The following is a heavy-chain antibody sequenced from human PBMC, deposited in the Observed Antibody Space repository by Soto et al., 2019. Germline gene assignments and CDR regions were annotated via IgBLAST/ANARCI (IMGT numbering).Heavy chain of an antibody. CDR3: ARDRGYYDMLTGPIHPYYFDY. V-gene: IGHV4-61*01. J-gene: IGHJ4*02. CDR2: IYYSGST. D-gene: IGHD3-9*01. CDR1: GGSVSSGSYY. Sequence: SETLSLTCTVSGGSVSSGSYYWSWIRQPPGKGLEWIGYIYYSGSTNYNPSLKSRVTISVDTSKNQFSLKLSSVTAADTAVYYCARDRGYYDMLTGPIHPYYFDYWGQGTLVTVSS.